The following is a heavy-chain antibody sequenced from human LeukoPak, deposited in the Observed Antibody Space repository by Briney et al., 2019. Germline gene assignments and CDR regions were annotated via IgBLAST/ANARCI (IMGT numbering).Heavy chain of an antibody. CDR1: GGTFSSYA. CDR3: ARAPPTIFGVVINNDAFDI. J-gene: IGHJ3*02. CDR2: IIPIFGTA. V-gene: IGHV1-69*13. Sequence: SVKVSCKASGGTFSSYAISWVRQAPGQGLEWMGGIIPIFGTANYAQKFQGGVTITADESASTAYMELSSLRSEDTAVYYCARAPPTIFGVVINNDAFDIWGQGTMVTVSS. D-gene: IGHD3-3*01.